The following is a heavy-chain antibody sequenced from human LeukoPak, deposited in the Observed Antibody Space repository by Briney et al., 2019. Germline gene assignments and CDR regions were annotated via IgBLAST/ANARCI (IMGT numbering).Heavy chain of an antibody. Sequence: ESGPTLMKPTQTLTLTCTFSGFSLTTTGVGVGWIRRPPGKALEWLAIIYWDDDKRYSPSLRSRLTISKDTSRNQVVLTMSNMDPVDTATYFCAHIEITYAGMSRDDAFDVWGQGTMVTVSS. CDR2: IYWDDDK. CDR3: AHIEITYAGMSRDDAFDV. CDR1: GFSLTTTGVG. V-gene: IGHV2-5*02. D-gene: IGHD3-16*01. J-gene: IGHJ3*01.